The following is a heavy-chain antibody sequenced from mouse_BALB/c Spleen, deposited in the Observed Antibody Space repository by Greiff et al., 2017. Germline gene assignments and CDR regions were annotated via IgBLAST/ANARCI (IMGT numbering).Heavy chain of an antibody. Sequence: QVQLQQSGAELMKPGASVKISCKATGYTFSSYWIEWVKQRPGHGLEWIGEILPGSGSTNYNEKFKGKATFTADTSSNTAYMQLSSLTSEDSAVYYCARWDWDGAYWGQGTLVTVSA. D-gene: IGHD4-1*01. CDR1: GYTFSSYW. V-gene: IGHV1-9*01. CDR2: ILPGSGST. CDR3: ARWDWDGAY. J-gene: IGHJ3*01.